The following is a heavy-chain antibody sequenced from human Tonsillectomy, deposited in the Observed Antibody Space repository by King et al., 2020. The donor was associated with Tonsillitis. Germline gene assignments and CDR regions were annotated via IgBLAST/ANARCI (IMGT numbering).Heavy chain of an antibody. CDR3: ARGWLIGDYDY. V-gene: IGHV1-46*03. Sequence: QLVQSGAEVKKPGASVKVSCKASGYTVTSHYMHWVRQAPGQGLEWMGIINPSGGRTNYAQKFQGRVTMTRDTSTSTVYMELSSLRSDDTAVYYCARGWLIGDYDYWGQGTLVTVSS. CDR1: GYTVTSHY. CDR2: INPSGGRT. D-gene: IGHD7-27*01. J-gene: IGHJ4*02.